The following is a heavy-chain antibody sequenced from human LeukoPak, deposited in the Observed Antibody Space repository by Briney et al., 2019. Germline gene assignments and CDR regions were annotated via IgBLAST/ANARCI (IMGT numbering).Heavy chain of an antibody. Sequence: GASVKVSCKASGYTFTSYGISWVRQAPGQGLEWMGWISAYNGNTNYAQKLQGRVTMTTDTSTSTAYMELRSLRSDDTAVYYCARDLGLAAAGTENWFDPWGQGTLVTVSS. CDR3: ARDLGLAAAGTENWFDP. CDR1: GYTFTSYG. V-gene: IGHV1-18*01. J-gene: IGHJ5*02. D-gene: IGHD6-13*01. CDR2: ISAYNGNT.